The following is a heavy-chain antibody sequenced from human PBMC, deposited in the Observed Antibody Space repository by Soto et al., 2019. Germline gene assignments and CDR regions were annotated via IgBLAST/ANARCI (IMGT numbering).Heavy chain of an antibody. V-gene: IGHV3-11*06. D-gene: IGHD7-27*01. CDR1: GFTFSDYY. Sequence: QVQLVESGGGLVKPGGSLRLSCAASGFTFSDYYMSWIRQAPGKGLEWVSYISSSSSYTNYADSVKGRFTISRDNAKNSRYRKMTSRRAEARAVNYCGGGENWGNYFAYWGKGTLFTVSS. J-gene: IGHJ4*02. CDR3: GGGENWGNYFAY. CDR2: ISSSSSYT.